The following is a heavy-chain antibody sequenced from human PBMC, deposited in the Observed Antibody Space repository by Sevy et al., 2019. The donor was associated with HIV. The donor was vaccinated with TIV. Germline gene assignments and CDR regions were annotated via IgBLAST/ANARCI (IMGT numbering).Heavy chain of an antibody. J-gene: IGHJ4*02. CDR2: INEDGTEK. Sequence: GGSLRLSCAASGFTFTRYWMTWVRQSQGKGLQWLGNINEDGTEKYYRDSVRGRFTISRDNTKKSLHLQMNSLRADDTGVYYCARDVAAGDFWGQGTLVTVSS. V-gene: IGHV3-7*01. CDR3: ARDVAAGDF. D-gene: IGHD2-21*01. CDR1: GFTFTRYW.